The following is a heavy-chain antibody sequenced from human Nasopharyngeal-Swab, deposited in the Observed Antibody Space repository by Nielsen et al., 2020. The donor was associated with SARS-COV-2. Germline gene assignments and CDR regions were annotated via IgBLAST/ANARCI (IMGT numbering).Heavy chain of an antibody. CDR3: ATPGTRCGGDVCNMWVFDY. CDR2: ISSRGDGT. V-gene: IGHV3-23*01. Sequence: GESLKISCAASGFTFSSYAMSWVRQAPGKGLECVSTISSRGDGTYYADSVKGRFTISRDNSKNTLYLQMNSLRAEDTAVYYCATPGTRCGGDVCNMWVFDYWGQGTLATVSS. D-gene: IGHD2-21*01. J-gene: IGHJ4*02. CDR1: GFTFSSYA.